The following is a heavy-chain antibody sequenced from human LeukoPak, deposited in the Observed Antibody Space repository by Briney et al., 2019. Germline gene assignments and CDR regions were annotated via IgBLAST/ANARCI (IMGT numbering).Heavy chain of an antibody. CDR3: ARETGSAVGSTDFDY. CDR1: GFTFGSYA. D-gene: IGHD4-17*01. Sequence: GSLRLSCAASGFTFGSYAIHWVRQAPGKGLEWVAVISYDGSNKYYADSVKGRFTISRDNSKNTLYLQMNSLRAEDTAVYYCARETGSAVGSTDFDYWGQGTLVTVSS. J-gene: IGHJ4*02. V-gene: IGHV3-30-3*01. CDR2: ISYDGSNK.